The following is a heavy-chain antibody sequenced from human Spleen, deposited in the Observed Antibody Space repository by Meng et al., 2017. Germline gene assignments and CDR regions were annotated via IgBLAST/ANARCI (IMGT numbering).Heavy chain of an antibody. D-gene: IGHD5-18*01. CDR2: ISISGDIT. CDR1: GFTFTNYA. CDR3: ATDPRSSLDTAMVRRGSGRIGDY. Sequence: GGSLRLSCAVSGFTFTNYAMSWVRQAPGKGLEWVSGISISGDITYYADSVKGRFTISRDNSKNTVYLQMNSLRAEDTAVYYCATDPRSSLDTAMVRRGSGRIGDYWGLGTLVTVSS. J-gene: IGHJ4*02. V-gene: IGHV3-23*01.